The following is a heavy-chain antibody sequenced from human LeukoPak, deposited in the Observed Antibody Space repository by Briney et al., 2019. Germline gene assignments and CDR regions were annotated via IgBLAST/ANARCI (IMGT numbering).Heavy chain of an antibody. V-gene: IGHV3-33*01. CDR2: IWYDGSNK. D-gene: IGHD5-12*01. CDR3: ARVRGAYDEFFDY. Sequence: GGSLRLSCAASGFTFSSYGMHWVRQAPGKGLEWVAVIWYDGSNKYYADSVKGRFTISRDNSKNTLYLQMNSLRTEDTAMYYCARVRGAYDEFFDYWGQGTLVTVSS. CDR1: GFTFSSYG. J-gene: IGHJ4*02.